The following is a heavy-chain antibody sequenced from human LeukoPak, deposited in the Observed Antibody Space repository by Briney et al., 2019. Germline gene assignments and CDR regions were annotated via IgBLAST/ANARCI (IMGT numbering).Heavy chain of an antibody. Sequence: TLSLTCTVSGGAISTADYYWSWIRQSPGKGLEWIGYTYYRGTTYYNPSLRSRVTISVDTSKNQFSLKLSSVTAADTAVYSCARLQLRYWYFDPWGRGTLVTVSS. J-gene: IGHJ2*01. CDR1: GGAISTADYY. CDR3: ARLQLRYWYFDP. CDR2: TYYRGTT. V-gene: IGHV4-30-4*08. D-gene: IGHD5-24*01.